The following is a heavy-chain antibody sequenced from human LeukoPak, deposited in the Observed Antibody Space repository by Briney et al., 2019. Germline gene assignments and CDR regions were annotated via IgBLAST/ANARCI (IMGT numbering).Heavy chain of an antibody. CDR1: GGSINSRSFY. CDR3: ARLNAGGYLYYYYYMDV. D-gene: IGHD5-12*01. CDR2: IYYSGYT. J-gene: IGHJ6*03. V-gene: IGHV4-39*01. Sequence: SETLSLTCTVSGGSINSRSFYWGWIRQPPGKGLEWIGGIYYSGYTYYNPSLKSRVTISVETSKNQFSLKLSSVTAADTAVYYCARLNAGGYLYYYYYMDVWGKGTTVTISS.